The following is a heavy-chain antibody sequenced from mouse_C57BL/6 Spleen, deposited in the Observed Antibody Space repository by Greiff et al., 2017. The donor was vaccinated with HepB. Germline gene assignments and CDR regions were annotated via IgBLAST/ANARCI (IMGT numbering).Heavy chain of an antibody. D-gene: IGHD2-4*01. Sequence: QVQLQQPGAELVRPGSSVKLSCKASGYTFTSYWMHWVKQRPIQGLEWIGNIDPSDSETHYNQKFKDKATLTVDKSSSTAYMQLSSLTSEDSAVYYCARWGSGYDYGLTFAYWGQGTLVTVSA. V-gene: IGHV1-52*01. CDR2: IDPSDSET. CDR3: ARWGSGYDYGLTFAY. J-gene: IGHJ3*01. CDR1: GYTFTSYW.